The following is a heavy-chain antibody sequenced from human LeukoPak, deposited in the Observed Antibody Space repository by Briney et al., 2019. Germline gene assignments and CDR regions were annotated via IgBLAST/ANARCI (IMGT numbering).Heavy chain of an antibody. CDR3: ALSGSGAAAMYRWGDL. Sequence: SETLSLTCTVSGGSISSGSYYWSWIRQPAGKGLEWIGRIYTSGSTNYNPSLKSRVTISVDTSKNQFSLKLSAVTAADTAVYYCALSGSGAAAMYRWGDLWGQGTLVTVSS. CDR1: GGSISSGSYY. D-gene: IGHD2-2*01. CDR2: IYTSGST. J-gene: IGHJ5*02. V-gene: IGHV4-61*02.